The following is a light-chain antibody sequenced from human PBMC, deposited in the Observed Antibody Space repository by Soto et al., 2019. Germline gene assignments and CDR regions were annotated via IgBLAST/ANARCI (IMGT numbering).Light chain of an antibody. CDR1: QSVSSSY. CDR3: QQYGSSPKT. Sequence: EIVLTQSPGTLSLSPGERATLSCRASQSVSSSYLAWYQQKPDQAPRLLIYGASSRATAIPDSFSGSGSGTDFTLTISRLEPEDFAVYYCQQYGSSPKTFGPGTKVDIK. J-gene: IGKJ3*01. CDR2: GAS. V-gene: IGKV3-20*01.